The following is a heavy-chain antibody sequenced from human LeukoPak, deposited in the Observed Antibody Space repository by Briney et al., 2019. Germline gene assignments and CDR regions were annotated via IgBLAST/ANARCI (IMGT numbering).Heavy chain of an antibody. CDR2: IYYSGST. D-gene: IGHD4-17*01. Sequence: SETLSLTCTVSGGSISSSSYYWGWIRQPPGKGLEWIGSIYYSGSTYYNPSLKSRVTISVDTSKNQFSLKLSSVTAADTAVYYCARESYNLGYGDYVDYWGQGTLVTVSS. CDR3: ARESYNLGYGDYVDY. CDR1: GGSISSSSYY. J-gene: IGHJ4*02. V-gene: IGHV4-39*07.